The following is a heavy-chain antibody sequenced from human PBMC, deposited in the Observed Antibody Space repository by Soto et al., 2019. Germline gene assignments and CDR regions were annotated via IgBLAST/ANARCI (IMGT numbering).Heavy chain of an antibody. CDR1: GFSFSTYG. CDR3: ARGGLAVAGANFDY. CDR2: IWYDGSKK. V-gene: IGHV3-33*01. Sequence: QVQLVESGGGVVQPGRSLRLSCATSGFSFSTYGMHWVRQAPGKGLEWVAIIWYDGSKKYYADSVKGRFTISRDNSKKTFYLQMSSLRVEDTAVYYCARGGLAVAGANFDYWGQGTLVTVSS. J-gene: IGHJ4*02. D-gene: IGHD6-13*01.